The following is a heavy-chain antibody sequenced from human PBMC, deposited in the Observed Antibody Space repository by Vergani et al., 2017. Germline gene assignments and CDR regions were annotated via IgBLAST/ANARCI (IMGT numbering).Heavy chain of an antibody. CDR2: ISSSSSYI. J-gene: IGHJ4*02. CDR3: ARVSGSGSDY. CDR1: GFTFSSYS. Sequence: EVQLVESGGGLVKPGGSLRLSCAASGFTFSSYSLNWVRQAPGKGLEWVSSISSSSSYIYYADSVKCRFTISRDNAKTSLYLQMNSLRAEDTAVYYCARVSGSGSDYWGQGTLVTVSS. V-gene: IGHV3-21*01. D-gene: IGHD5-12*01.